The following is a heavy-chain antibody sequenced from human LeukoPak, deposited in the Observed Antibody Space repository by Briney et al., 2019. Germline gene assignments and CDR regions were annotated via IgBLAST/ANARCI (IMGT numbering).Heavy chain of an antibody. Sequence: SQTLSLTCTVSGGSITNYYWNWIRQPPGKGLEWIGFIYSSGTTNYNPSLKSRLTISLDTSKNQFSLKLTSMTAADTAVYYCARVGYYYDSSGYPPNYYYYYYMDVWGKGTAVTISS. CDR3: ARVGYYYDSSGYPPNYYYYYYMDV. D-gene: IGHD3-22*01. CDR2: IYSSGTT. J-gene: IGHJ6*03. V-gene: IGHV4-59*01. CDR1: GGSITNYY.